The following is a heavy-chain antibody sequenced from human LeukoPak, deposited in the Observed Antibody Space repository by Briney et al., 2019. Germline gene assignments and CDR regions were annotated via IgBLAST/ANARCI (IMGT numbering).Heavy chain of an antibody. V-gene: IGHV3-23*01. CDR1: GFTFSSYA. J-gene: IGHJ4*02. CDR3: AKDWATLIRGADY. D-gene: IGHD3-10*01. Sequence: GGSLRFSCAASGFTFSSYALSWFPQAPGMGLEWVSGISDSGGNTYYADSVKGRFTISRDKSKNTLYLQMDSLRAEDTALYYCAKDWATLIRGADYWGQGTRVTVSS. CDR2: ISDSGGNT.